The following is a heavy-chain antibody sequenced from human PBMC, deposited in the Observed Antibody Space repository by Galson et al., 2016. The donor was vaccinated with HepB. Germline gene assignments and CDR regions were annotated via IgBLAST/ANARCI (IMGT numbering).Heavy chain of an antibody. CDR2: ISTGGTTI. CDR1: GFAFSNYE. J-gene: IGHJ3*01. Sequence: SLRLSCAASGFAFSNYEMNWVRQAPGKGLEWISYISTGGTTIYYSDSVNGRFTISRDNAKNSLFLQMNSLRAEDTAIYYCAREAIYVWGRGNDAFHVWGQGTMVTVSS. CDR3: AREAIYVWGRGNDAFHV. D-gene: IGHD3-16*01. V-gene: IGHV3-48*03.